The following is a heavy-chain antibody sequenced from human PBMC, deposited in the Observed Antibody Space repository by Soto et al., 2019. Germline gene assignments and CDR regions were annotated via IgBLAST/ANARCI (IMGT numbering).Heavy chain of an antibody. J-gene: IGHJ6*02. CDR1: GFTFTSSA. CDR3: AADPYYYGSGSYYGYYYYGMDV. CDR2: IVVGSGNT. Sequence: SVKVSCKASGFTFTSSAVQWVRQARGQRLEWIGWIVVGSGNTNYAQKFQERVTITRDMSTSTAYMELSSLRSEDMAVYYCAADPYYYGSGSYYGYYYYGMDVWGQGTTVTVSS. D-gene: IGHD3-10*01. V-gene: IGHV1-58*01.